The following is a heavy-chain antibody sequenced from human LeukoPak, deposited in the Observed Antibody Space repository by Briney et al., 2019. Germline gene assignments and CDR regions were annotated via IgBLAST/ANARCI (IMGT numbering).Heavy chain of an antibody. V-gene: IGHV4-59*01. Sequence: SETLSLTCTVSGGSISSYYWSWIRQPPGKGLEWIGYIYYSGSTNYNPSLKSRVTISVDTSKNQFSLKLSSATAADTAVYYCARAYCSGGSCYPGGGDDAFDIWGQGTMVTVSS. D-gene: IGHD2-15*01. CDR1: GGSISSYY. J-gene: IGHJ3*02. CDR2: IYYSGST. CDR3: ARAYCSGGSCYPGGGDDAFDI.